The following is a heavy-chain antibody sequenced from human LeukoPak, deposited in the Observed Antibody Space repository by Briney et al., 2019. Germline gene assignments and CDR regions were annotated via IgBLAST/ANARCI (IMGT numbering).Heavy chain of an antibody. D-gene: IGHD3-3*01. CDR2: NNSNSGGT. Sequence: ASVKVSCKASGYTFTGYYMHWVRLAPGQGLEWMGWNNSNSGGTNYAQKFQGRVTMTRDTSISTAYMELSRLRSDDTAVYYCARDYDFWSGYDPYYYYGMDVWGQGTTVTVSS. V-gene: IGHV1-2*02. J-gene: IGHJ6*02. CDR1: GYTFTGYY. CDR3: ARDYDFWSGYDPYYYYGMDV.